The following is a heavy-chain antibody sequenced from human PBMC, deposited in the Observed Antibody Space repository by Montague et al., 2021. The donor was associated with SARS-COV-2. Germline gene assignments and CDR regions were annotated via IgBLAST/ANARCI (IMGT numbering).Heavy chain of an antibody. CDR2: ISFVGGNR. D-gene: IGHD1-26*01. V-gene: IGHV3-30*18. CDR1: GLSVGNYN. J-gene: IGHJ4*02. CDR3: ANWEN. Sequence: SLRLSCAASGLSVGNYNMSWVRQTPGKGLEWVAGISFVGGNRYYADSVKGRFTISRDDSENKLHLQMNSLRPEDTAVYYRANWENWGQGTLVTVSS.